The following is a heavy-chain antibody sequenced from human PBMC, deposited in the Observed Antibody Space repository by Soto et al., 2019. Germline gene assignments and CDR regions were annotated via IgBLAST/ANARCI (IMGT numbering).Heavy chain of an antibody. CDR1: GGSISSSSYY. Sequence: ASEPLSLTCTVSGGSISSSSYYWGWIRQPPGKGLEWIGSIYDSGSTYYNPSLKSRVTISVDTSKNQFSLKLSSVTAADTAVYYCARLNWNDDLRTGIYYGMDVWGQGTTVTVSS. D-gene: IGHD1-1*01. CDR2: IYDSGST. CDR3: ARLNWNDDLRTGIYYGMDV. J-gene: IGHJ6*02. V-gene: IGHV4-39*01.